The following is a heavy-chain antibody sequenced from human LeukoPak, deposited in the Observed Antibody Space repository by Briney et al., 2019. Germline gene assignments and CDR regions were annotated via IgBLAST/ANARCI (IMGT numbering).Heavy chain of an antibody. CDR1: GFTFSSYS. J-gene: IGHJ1*01. CDR3: ARANGGDSVEYFQH. CDR2: ITGSSSYI. Sequence: GGSLRLSCAASGFTFSSYSMNWVRQAPGKGLEWVSSITGSSSYIYHADSVKGRFTVSRDNAKNSLYLQMNSLRAEDTAVYYCARANGGDSVEYFQHWGRGTLVTVSS. V-gene: IGHV3-21*01. D-gene: IGHD4-23*01.